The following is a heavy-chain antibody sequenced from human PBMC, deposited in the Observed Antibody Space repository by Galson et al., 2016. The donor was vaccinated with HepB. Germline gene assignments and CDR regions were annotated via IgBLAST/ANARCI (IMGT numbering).Heavy chain of an antibody. CDR1: GYTFSSYK. J-gene: IGHJ4*02. Sequence: SVKVSCKASGYTFSSYKISWVRQAPGQGLEWMGWINVYSGKTHYTQKVQGRVTMTTDTTTSTAYMELRSLRSDVTAVYYCARVPRPRGPFDYWGQGTLVTVSS. D-gene: IGHD2-15*01. CDR2: INVYSGKT. V-gene: IGHV1-18*04. CDR3: ARVPRPRGPFDY.